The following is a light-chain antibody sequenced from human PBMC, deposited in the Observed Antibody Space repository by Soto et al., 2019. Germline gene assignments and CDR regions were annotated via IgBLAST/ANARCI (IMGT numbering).Light chain of an antibody. Sequence: ETVMTQSPYTLSVSPGERATVSCKTSQSVASNLAWYQQKTGHGPRLLIFGASTRATGIPPRFSGSGSGTEFALTISSLQSEDFAVYYCQQYNNWPPTFGHGTKVDI. CDR2: GAS. CDR3: QQYNNWPPT. CDR1: QSVASN. J-gene: IGKJ1*01. V-gene: IGKV3-15*01.